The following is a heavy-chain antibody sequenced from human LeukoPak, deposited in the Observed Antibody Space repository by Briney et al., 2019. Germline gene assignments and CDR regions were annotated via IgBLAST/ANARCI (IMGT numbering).Heavy chain of an antibody. Sequence: GSLRLSCAASGLTFSSDSMVWVRQAPGKGLVWVSYINADGTSTTYADSVKGRFTISRDNAKKTVYLQMNSLTSEDTAVYYCARNRDGLGLWGQGTLVTVSS. V-gene: IGHV3-74*01. CDR3: ARNRDGLGL. CDR2: INADGTST. CDR1: GLTFSSDS. D-gene: IGHD3-16*01. J-gene: IGHJ4*02.